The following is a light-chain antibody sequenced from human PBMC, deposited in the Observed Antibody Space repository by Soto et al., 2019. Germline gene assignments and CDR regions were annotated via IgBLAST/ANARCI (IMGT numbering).Light chain of an antibody. Sequence: IVLTQFPATLSLSPGERATLSCRAGQSIGTYLAWYQQKPGQAPRLLIYDASNRAAGVPARFSGSGSGTDFTLTISSLEPEDFAVYYCQHRNYWPPGAAFGGGTKVEIK. V-gene: IGKV3-11*01. CDR3: QHRNYWPPGAA. CDR1: QSIGTY. J-gene: IGKJ4*01. CDR2: DAS.